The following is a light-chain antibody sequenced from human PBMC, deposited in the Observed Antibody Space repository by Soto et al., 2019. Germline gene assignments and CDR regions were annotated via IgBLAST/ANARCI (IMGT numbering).Light chain of an antibody. CDR2: KAS. J-gene: IGKJ4*01. CDR1: QSISSW. V-gene: IGKV1-5*03. Sequence: DIQMTQSPSTLSASVGDRVTITCRASQSISSWLAWYQQKPGKAPNLLIYKASSLESGVPSRFSGSGSGTEFTLTISSLQPDDFETYYCQQYSSWLTFGGGTKVEIK. CDR3: QQYSSWLT.